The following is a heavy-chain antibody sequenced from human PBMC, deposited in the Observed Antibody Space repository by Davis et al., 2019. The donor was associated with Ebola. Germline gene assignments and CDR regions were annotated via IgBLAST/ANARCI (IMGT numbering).Heavy chain of an antibody. CDR1: GFTFSSYG. CDR2: ISYDGSNK. Sequence: PGGSLRLSCAASGFTFSSYGMHWVRQAPGKGLEWVAVISYDGSNKYYADSVKGRFTISRDNSKNTLYLQMNSLRAEDTAVYYCARSEYYDSSGYYMYYFDYWGQGTLVTVSS. D-gene: IGHD3-22*01. J-gene: IGHJ4*02. V-gene: IGHV3-30*03. CDR3: ARSEYYDSSGYYMYYFDY.